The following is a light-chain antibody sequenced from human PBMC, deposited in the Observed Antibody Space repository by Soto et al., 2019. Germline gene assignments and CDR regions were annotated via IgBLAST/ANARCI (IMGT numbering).Light chain of an antibody. CDR3: QSYDSSLSGSV. CDR1: SSNIGAGYD. J-gene: IGLJ2*01. V-gene: IGLV1-40*01. CDR2: GNS. Sequence: QSVLTQPPSGAGAPGQRVTISCTGSSSNIGAGYDVHWYQQLPGTDPKLLIYGNSNRPSAVPDRFSGSKSGTSASLAITGLQAEDEADYYCQSYDSSLSGSVFGGGTKLTVL.